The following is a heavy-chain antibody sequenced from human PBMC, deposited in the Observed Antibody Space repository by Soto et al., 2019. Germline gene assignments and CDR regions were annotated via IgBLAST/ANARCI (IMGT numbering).Heavy chain of an antibody. Sequence: GESLKISCKGSGYSFTSYWIGWVRQMPGKGLEWMGIIYPGDSDTRYSPSFQGQVTISADKSISTAYLQWSSLKASDTAMYYCASHSRGSSSSEHYYYGMDVWGQGTTVTVS. D-gene: IGHD6-6*01. CDR2: IYPGDSDT. J-gene: IGHJ6*02. CDR1: GYSFTSYW. CDR3: ASHSRGSSSSEHYYYGMDV. V-gene: IGHV5-51*01.